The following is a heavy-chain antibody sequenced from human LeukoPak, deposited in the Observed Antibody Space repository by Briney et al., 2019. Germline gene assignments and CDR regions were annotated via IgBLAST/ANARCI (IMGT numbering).Heavy chain of an antibody. CDR1: GFTFSTYN. CDR2: ISSSSNYI. V-gene: IGHV3-21*01. Sequence: GGSLRLSCAASGFTFSTYNMNWVRQAPGKGLEWVSSISSSSNYIYYADSVKGRFTISRDNAKNSMYLQMNSLRAEDTDVYYCARDVGASAPDAFDIWGQGTMVTVSS. J-gene: IGHJ3*02. CDR3: ARDVGASAPDAFDI. D-gene: IGHD1-26*01.